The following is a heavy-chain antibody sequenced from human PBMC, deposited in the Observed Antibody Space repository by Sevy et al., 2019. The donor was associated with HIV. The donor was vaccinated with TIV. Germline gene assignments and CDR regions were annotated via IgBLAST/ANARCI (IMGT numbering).Heavy chain of an antibody. J-gene: IGHJ4*02. CDR1: GYTFTGYY. Sequence: ASVKVSCKASGYTFTGYYMHWVRQAPGQGLEWMGWINPNSGGTNYAQKFQGRVTMTRDTSISPAYMELSRLRSDDTAVYYCARGSDDYGDYGIDYWGQGTLVTVSS. CDR3: ARGSDDYGDYGIDY. V-gene: IGHV1-2*02. D-gene: IGHD4-17*01. CDR2: INPNSGGT.